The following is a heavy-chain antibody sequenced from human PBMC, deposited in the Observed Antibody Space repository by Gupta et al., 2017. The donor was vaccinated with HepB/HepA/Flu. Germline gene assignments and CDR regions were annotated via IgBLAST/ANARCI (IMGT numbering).Heavy chain of an antibody. V-gene: IGHV1-18*01. Sequence: QVQLVQSGAEVKKPGASVTVSCKASGYTFPKYYVTWVRQAPGQGIEWLGWVSADNGRTSYAQKVQDRVFMTTDTSTTTAYMELRSLRSDDTAIYYCARDNKMATNDYWGQGTLVTVSS. D-gene: IGHD5-12*01. CDR2: VSADNGRT. CDR1: GYTFPKYY. CDR3: ARDNKMATNDY. J-gene: IGHJ4*02.